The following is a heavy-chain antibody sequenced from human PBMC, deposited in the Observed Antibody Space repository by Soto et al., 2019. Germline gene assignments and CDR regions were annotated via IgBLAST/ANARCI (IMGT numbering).Heavy chain of an antibody. Sequence: QVQLQESGPGLVKPSQTLSLTCTVSGGSISSGGYYWTWIRQHPEKGLEWIGYIYYSGSTYYNPSLKSRVTISVDTSKNPFSLKLNTVTAADTAVYYCARVNPQAQLYFDSWSQGTLVTVSS. CDR1: GGSISSGGYY. CDR2: IYYSGST. D-gene: IGHD1-1*01. J-gene: IGHJ4*02. CDR3: ARVNPQAQLYFDS. V-gene: IGHV4-31*03.